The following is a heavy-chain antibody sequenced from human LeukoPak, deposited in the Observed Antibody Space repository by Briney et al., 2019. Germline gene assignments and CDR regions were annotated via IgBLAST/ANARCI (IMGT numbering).Heavy chain of an antibody. J-gene: IGHJ4*02. CDR1: GFTFSSYA. V-gene: IGHV3-23*01. CDR3: AKDGDVLLWFGESSAFDY. D-gene: IGHD3-10*01. Sequence: GGSLRLSCAASGFTFSSYAMSWVRQAPGKGLEWVSAISGSGGSTYYADSVKGRFTISRDNSKNTLYLQMNSLRAEDTAVYYCAKDGDVLLWFGESSAFDYWGQGTLVTVSS. CDR2: ISGSGGST.